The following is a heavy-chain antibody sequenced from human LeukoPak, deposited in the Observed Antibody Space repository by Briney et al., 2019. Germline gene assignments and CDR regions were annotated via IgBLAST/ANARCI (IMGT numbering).Heavy chain of an antibody. D-gene: IGHD3-10*01. J-gene: IGHJ4*02. Sequence: PSETLSLTCAVYGGSFSGYYWSWIRQPSGKGLEWIGYIYHSGSTYYNPTLKSRVTISVDRSKNQFSLKLSSVTAADTAVYYCARVATWFGELMLDYWGQGTLVTVSS. CDR1: GGSFSGYY. V-gene: IGHV4-30-2*01. CDR2: IYHSGST. CDR3: ARVATWFGELMLDY.